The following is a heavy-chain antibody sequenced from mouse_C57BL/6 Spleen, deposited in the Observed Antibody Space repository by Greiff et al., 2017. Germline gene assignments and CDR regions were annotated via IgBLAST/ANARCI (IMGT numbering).Heavy chain of an antibody. J-gene: IGHJ4*01. CDR1: GYTFTSYW. V-gene: IGHV1-69*01. CDR2: IDPSDSYT. CDR3: ARSLPMDY. D-gene: IGHD1-1*01. Sequence: QVQLQQPGAELVMPGASVKLSCKASGYTFTSYWMHWVKQRPGQGLEWIGEIDPSDSYTNYNQKFKGKSTLTVDKSSSTAYMQLSSLTSEDSAVHYCARSLPMDYWGQGTSVTVSS.